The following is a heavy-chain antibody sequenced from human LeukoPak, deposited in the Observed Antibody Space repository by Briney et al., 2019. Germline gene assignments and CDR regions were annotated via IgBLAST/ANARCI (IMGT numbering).Heavy chain of an antibody. Sequence: GGSLRLSCAASGFTFSSYAMSWVRQAPGKGLEWVSGIRGSGDITYYADSVKGRFPITRDNFKNTMYLQMNSLRAEDTAVYYCAKTRIVCTSVSCPGGGFDYWGHGTLVTVSS. V-gene: IGHV3-23*01. CDR1: GFTFSSYA. D-gene: IGHD2-2*01. CDR3: AKTRIVCTSVSCPGGGFDY. CDR2: IRGSGDIT. J-gene: IGHJ4*01.